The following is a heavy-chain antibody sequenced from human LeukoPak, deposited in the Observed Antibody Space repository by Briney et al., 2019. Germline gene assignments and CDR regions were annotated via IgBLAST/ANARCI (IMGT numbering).Heavy chain of an antibody. Sequence: GGSLRLSCAASGFTFSNAWMNWVRQAPGKGLEWVGRIKSKTDGGTTDYAAPVKGRFTISRDDSKNTLYLQMSSLKTEDTAVYYCTTAALYNWNDGVYWGQGTLVTVSS. V-gene: IGHV3-15*01. CDR1: GFTFSNAW. CDR2: IKSKTDGGTT. D-gene: IGHD1-1*01. CDR3: TTAALYNWNDGVY. J-gene: IGHJ4*02.